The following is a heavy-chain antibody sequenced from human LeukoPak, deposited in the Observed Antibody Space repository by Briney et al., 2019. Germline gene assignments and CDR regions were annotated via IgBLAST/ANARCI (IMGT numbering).Heavy chain of an antibody. CDR3: ARERSTVDPFDY. Sequence: QPGGSLRLSCAASEFTFSSYSMNWVRQPPGKGLVWVSRTNSDGSTTSYADSVKGRFTISRDNAKNTLYLQMNSLRAEDTAVYYCARERSTVDPFDYWGQGTLVTVSS. D-gene: IGHD4-23*01. J-gene: IGHJ4*02. CDR1: EFTFSSYS. V-gene: IGHV3-74*01. CDR2: TNSDGSTT.